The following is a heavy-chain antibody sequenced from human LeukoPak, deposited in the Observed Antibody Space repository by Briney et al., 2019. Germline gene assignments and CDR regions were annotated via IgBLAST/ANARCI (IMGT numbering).Heavy chain of an antibody. V-gene: IGHV4-39*01. D-gene: IGHD6-13*01. CDR3: ARHSGMDFDY. Sequence: SETLSLTCTVSGGSISSTSYHWGWIRQPPGKGLEWIGSIYYSGRSYYNPSLKSRVTTSVDTSKNQFSLKLSSVTAADTAVYYCARHSGMDFDYWGQGTLVTVSS. CDR2: IYYSGRS. CDR1: GGSISSTSYH. J-gene: IGHJ4*02.